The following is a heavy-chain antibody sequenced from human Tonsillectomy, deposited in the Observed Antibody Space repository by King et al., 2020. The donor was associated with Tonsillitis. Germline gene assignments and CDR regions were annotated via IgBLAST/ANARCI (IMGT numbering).Heavy chain of an antibody. Sequence: VQLVESGGGLVQPGGSLRLSCAASGFTFDNYWMTWVRQAPGKGLEWVANIKQDGSQKNYMDSVKGRFTISRDNAKNSLYLQMNSLRAEDTAVYYCARTYSPFDYWGQGTLVTVSS. CDR2: IKQDGSQK. J-gene: IGHJ4*02. CDR1: GFTFDNYW. CDR3: ARTYSPFDY. V-gene: IGHV3-7*01. D-gene: IGHD5-12*01.